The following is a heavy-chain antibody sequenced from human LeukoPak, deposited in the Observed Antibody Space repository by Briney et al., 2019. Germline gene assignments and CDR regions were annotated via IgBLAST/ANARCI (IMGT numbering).Heavy chain of an antibody. J-gene: IGHJ4*02. CDR3: ARADVM. CDR2: ISSSSTYI. V-gene: IGHV3-21*01. Sequence: GGSLRLSCAASGFTFSNYNMNWVRQAPGKGLEWVSFISSSSTYISYADSVKGRFTVSRDNAKNSLFLQMNSLRAEDTAVYYCARADVMGGQGTLVTVSS. D-gene: IGHD3-16*01. CDR1: GFTFSNYN.